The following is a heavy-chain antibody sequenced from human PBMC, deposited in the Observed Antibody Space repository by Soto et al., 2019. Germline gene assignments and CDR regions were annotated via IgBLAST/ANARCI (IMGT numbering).Heavy chain of an antibody. V-gene: IGHV1-69*01. CDR2: VIPVFGTT. Sequence: QEQLVQSGAEVKKPGSSMKVSCKASGGIFSSFAISWVRQAPGQGLEWMGGVIPVFGTTNYAQKFQDRVTITADESTNTAYMELSSLRSEDTAMYYCAMGGSPYVWFNEDWGQGTLVTVSS. CDR3: AMGGSPYVWFNED. D-gene: IGHD3-16*01. J-gene: IGHJ4*02. CDR1: GGIFSSFA.